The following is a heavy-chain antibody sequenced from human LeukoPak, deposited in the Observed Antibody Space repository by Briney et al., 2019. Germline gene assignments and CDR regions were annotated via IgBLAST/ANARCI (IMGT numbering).Heavy chain of an antibody. CDR2: IKQDGSEK. CDR1: GFTFSSYW. CDR3: AKDTLYDILTGYFDY. J-gene: IGHJ4*02. V-gene: IGHV3-7*01. Sequence: GGSLRLSCAASGFTFSSYWMSWVRQAPGKGLEWVANIKQDGSEKYYVDSVKGRFTISRDNAKNSLYLQMNSLRAEDTAVYYCAKDTLYDILTGYFDYWGQGTLVTVSS. D-gene: IGHD3-9*01.